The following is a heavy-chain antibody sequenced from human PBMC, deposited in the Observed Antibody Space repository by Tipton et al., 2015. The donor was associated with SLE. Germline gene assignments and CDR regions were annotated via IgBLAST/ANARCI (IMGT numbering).Heavy chain of an antibody. V-gene: IGHV3-23*01. Sequence: SLRLSCAASGFTFSSYAMSWVRQAQGKGLEWVSAISGSGSRTYYADSVKGRFTISRDDSKNTLYLQMNSLRSEDTALYYCAKAGRFSDWGQGTLVTVSS. CDR3: AKAGRFSD. J-gene: IGHJ1*01. CDR2: ISGSGSRT. D-gene: IGHD3-16*01. CDR1: GFTFSSYA.